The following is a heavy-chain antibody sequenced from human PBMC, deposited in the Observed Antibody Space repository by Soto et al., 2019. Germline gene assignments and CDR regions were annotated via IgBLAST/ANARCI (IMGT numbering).Heavy chain of an antibody. CDR3: ARRGDFWSGYPIFDI. Sequence: AASVKVSCKASGGTFSSYAISWVRQAPGQGLEWMGGIIPIFGTANYAQKFQGRVTITADKSTSTAYMELSSLRSEDTAVYYCARRGDFWSGYPIFDIWGQGAMVTVSS. CDR1: GGTFSSYA. CDR2: IIPIFGTA. J-gene: IGHJ3*02. V-gene: IGHV1-69*06. D-gene: IGHD3-3*01.